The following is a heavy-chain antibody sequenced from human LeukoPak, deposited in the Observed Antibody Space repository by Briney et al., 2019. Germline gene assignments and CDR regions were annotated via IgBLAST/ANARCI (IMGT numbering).Heavy chain of an antibody. CDR1: GYSISSGYY. CDR2: IYHSGST. J-gene: IGHJ6*03. CDR3: ARAGTPSGYYYYYYYMDV. Sequence: SETLSLTCTVSGYSISSGYYWGWIRQPPGKGLEWIGSIYHSGSTYYNPSLKSRVTISVDTSKNQFSLKLSSVTAADTAVHYCARAGTPSGYYYYYYYMDVWGKGTTVTVSS. D-gene: IGHD3-10*01. V-gene: IGHV4-38-2*02.